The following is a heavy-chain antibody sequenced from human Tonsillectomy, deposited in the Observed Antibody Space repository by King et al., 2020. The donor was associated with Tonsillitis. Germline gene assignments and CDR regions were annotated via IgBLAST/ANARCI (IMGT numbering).Heavy chain of an antibody. CDR3: ARSASIYFYVSSGYFDY. CDR2: ISSSGSTI. Sequence: VQLVESGGGLVQPGGSLRLSCAASGFTFSSYEMNWVRQAPGKGLEWVSYISSSGSTIYYADSVKGRFTISRDNAKNSLYLQMNTLRAEDTAVYYCARSASIYFYVSSGYFDYWGQGTLVTVSS. V-gene: IGHV3-48*03. J-gene: IGHJ4*02. CDR1: GFTFSSYE. D-gene: IGHD3-22*01.